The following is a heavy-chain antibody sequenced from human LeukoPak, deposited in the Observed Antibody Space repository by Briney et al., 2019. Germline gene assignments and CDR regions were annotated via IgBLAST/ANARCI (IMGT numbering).Heavy chain of an antibody. D-gene: IGHD4-11*01. J-gene: IGHJ5*02. CDR2: TYYSGSN. V-gene: IGHV4-59*08. CDR1: GGSISSYY. CDR3: ARGDTYSHLSWFDP. Sequence: PSEPLSLICTVPGGSISSYYWSWIRQPPGKGLEWIGYTYYSGSNNYNTSRKSRVTISINTSKNQFSLKQSSLTAADTAVYYCARGDTYSHLSWFDPWGQGTLVTVSS.